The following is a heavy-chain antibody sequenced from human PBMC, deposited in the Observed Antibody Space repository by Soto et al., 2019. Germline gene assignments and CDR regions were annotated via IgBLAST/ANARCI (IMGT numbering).Heavy chain of an antibody. D-gene: IGHD6-13*01. CDR1: GFTFSSYS. Sequence: EGSLRLSCAASGFTFSSYSMNWVRQAPGKGLEWVSYISSSSSTIYYADSVKGRFTISRDNAKNSLYLQMNSLRDEDTAVYYCARGYSSSWLDYGMDVWGQGTTVTVSS. J-gene: IGHJ6*02. CDR2: ISSSSSTI. V-gene: IGHV3-48*02. CDR3: ARGYSSSWLDYGMDV.